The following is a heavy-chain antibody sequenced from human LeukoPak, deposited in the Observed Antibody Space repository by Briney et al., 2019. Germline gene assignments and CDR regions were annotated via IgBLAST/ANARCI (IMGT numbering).Heavy chain of an antibody. CDR1: GYTFTGYY. CDR2: INPNSGGT. CDR3: VRSFRRGYSYGFGY. D-gene: IGHD5-18*01. J-gene: IGHJ4*02. V-gene: IGHV1-2*02. Sequence: GASVKVSCKASGYTFTGYYMHWVRQAPGQGLEWMGWINPNSGGTNYAQKFQGRVTMTRDTSISTAYMELSRLRSDDTAVYYCVRSFRRGYSYGFGYWGQGTLVTVSS.